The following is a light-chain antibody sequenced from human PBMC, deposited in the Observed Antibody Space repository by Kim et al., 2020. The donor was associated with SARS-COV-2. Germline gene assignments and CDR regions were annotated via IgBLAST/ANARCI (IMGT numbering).Light chain of an antibody. J-gene: IGLJ3*02. CDR3: SSYTNSRTWV. Sequence: HSITSPCTGFSNDVGGWNYVSWYQQHPGKVPKLMIYDVCQRPSGVSTRFSASKSGNTASLTISGLQGEDEADYYCSSYTNSRTWVFGGGTKLTVL. CDR1: SNDVGGWNY. V-gene: IGLV2-14*03. CDR2: DVC.